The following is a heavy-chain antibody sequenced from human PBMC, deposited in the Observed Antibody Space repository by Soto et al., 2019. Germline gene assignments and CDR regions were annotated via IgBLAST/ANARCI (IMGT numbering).Heavy chain of an antibody. D-gene: IGHD6-19*01. CDR1: GFSLSSSG. J-gene: IGHJ4*02. V-gene: IGHV3-30*18. CDR3: AKQLRGSGWYPLDS. CDR2: SSSDGTQQ. Sequence: GGSLRLSCTASGFSLSSSGMHWVRQAPGKGLEWLAVSSSDGTQQFYGDSVKGRFTVSRDNSNNTLYLEMNSLRTEDTAVYYCAKQLRGSGWYPLDSWGQGTPVTVSS.